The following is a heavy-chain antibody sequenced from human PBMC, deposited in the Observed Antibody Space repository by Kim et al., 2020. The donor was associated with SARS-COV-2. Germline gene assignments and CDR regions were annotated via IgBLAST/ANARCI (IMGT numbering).Heavy chain of an antibody. V-gene: IGHV3-30*04. CDR1: GFTFSSYA. CDR2: ISYDGSNK. D-gene: IGHD3-10*01. J-gene: IGHJ2*01. CDR3: ARDGGGYFDL. Sequence: GGSLRLSCAASGFTFSSYAMHWVRQAPGKGLEWVAVISYDGSNKYYADSVKGRFTISRDNSKNTLYLQMNSLKAEDTAVYYCARDGGGYFDLWGRGTLVTVSS.